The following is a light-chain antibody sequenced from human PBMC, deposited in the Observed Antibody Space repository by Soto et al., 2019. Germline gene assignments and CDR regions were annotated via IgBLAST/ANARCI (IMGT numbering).Light chain of an antibody. CDR2: GAS. CDR3: QQYHNWPPQYT. V-gene: IGKV3-15*01. CDR1: QTVASN. Sequence: EIVMTQSPVTLSVSPGERATLSCRASQTVASNLAWYQQKPGQAPRLLIHGASTRATGGSARFSGSGSGTEFTLTISSLQSEDFAVYYCQQYHNWPPQYTFGQGTKLQIK. J-gene: IGKJ2*01.